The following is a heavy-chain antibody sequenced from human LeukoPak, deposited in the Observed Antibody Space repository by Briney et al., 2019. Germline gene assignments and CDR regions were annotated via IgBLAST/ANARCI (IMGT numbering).Heavy chain of an antibody. Sequence: SETLSLTCTVSGGSISSSSYYWSWIRQPPGKGLEWIGYIYYSGSTYYNPSLKSRVTISVDTSKNQFSLKLSSVTAADTAVYYCARVGLELRAFDYWGQGTLVTVSS. CDR3: ARVGLELRAFDY. V-gene: IGHV4-30-4*08. J-gene: IGHJ4*02. CDR2: IYYSGST. CDR1: GGSISSSSYY. D-gene: IGHD1-7*01.